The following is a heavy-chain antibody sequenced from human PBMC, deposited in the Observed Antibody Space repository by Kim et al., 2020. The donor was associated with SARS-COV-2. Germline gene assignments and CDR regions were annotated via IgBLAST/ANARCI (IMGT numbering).Heavy chain of an antibody. CDR1: GFTFSDYS. J-gene: IGHJ3*02. V-gene: IGHV3-21*01. CDR3: ARDTVPAALSAFDI. D-gene: IGHD2-15*01. CDR2: VSDWRDHM. Sequence: GGSLRLSCTASGFTFSDYSMNWVRQAPGKGLEWVSSVSDWRDHMFYADSVMGRFTISRDNAKNSWFLQMNSLRVEDTAVYFCARDTVPAALSAFDIWGQGTLVTVSS.